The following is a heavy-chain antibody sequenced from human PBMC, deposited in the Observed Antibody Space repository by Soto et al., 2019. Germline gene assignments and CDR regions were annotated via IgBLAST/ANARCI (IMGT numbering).Heavy chain of an antibody. Sequence: PGGSLRLSCEASGFTLSTYWMHWVRQVPGKGLVWVSRIKTDGTTTTYADSVKGRFSISRDNAKNMLYLQMNNLRVEDTAVYYCASPTKRPLEMATYYYYGMDVWGQGTTVTVS. CDR1: GFTLSTYW. D-gene: IGHD5-12*01. CDR3: ASPTKRPLEMATYYYYGMDV. CDR2: IKTDGTTT. J-gene: IGHJ6*02. V-gene: IGHV3-74*03.